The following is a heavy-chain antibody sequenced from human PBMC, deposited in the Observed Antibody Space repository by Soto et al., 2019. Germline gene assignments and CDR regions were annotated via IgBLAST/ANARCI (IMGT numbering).Heavy chain of an antibody. J-gene: IGHJ4*02. D-gene: IGHD5-12*01. CDR3: ARGGEWLQLDY. CDR2: VNPNGGGT. V-gene: IGHV1-46*01. Sequence: QVQLVQSGAEVKKPGASVRVSCKASGYNFTSYYMHWVRQAPGQGLEWMGIVNPNGGGTSYAQKFQGRVTITRDTSTSTVYMELTGLRPEDTAVYYCARGGEWLQLDYWGQGTLVTVSS. CDR1: GYNFTSYY.